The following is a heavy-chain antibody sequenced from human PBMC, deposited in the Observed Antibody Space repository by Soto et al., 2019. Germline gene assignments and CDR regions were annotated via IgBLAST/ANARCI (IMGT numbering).Heavy chain of an antibody. CDR2: IYYSGST. D-gene: IGHD6-13*01. CDR3: ARVGGSSSPRGKKFDY. Sequence: SETLSLTCTVSGGSISSYYWSWIRQPPGKGLEWIGYIYYSGSTNYNPSLKSRVTISVDTSKNQFSLKLSSVTAADTAVYYCARVGGSSSPRGKKFDYWGQGTLVTVSS. CDR1: GGSISSYY. J-gene: IGHJ4*02. V-gene: IGHV4-59*01.